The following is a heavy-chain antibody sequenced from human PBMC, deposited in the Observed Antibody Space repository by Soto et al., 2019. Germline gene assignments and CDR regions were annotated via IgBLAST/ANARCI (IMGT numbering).Heavy chain of an antibody. CDR1: GFTVSCNY. CDR2: IYGGGGT. CDR3: ARGYTGYVQSGLDY. D-gene: IGHD5-12*01. J-gene: IGHJ4*01. V-gene: IGHV3-66*01. Sequence: PGGSLRLSCAASGFTVSCNYMTWVRQAPGKGLEWVSVIYGGGGTNFADSVKGRFTISRDKCKTTVYLQMHSLRAEDTAVYYCARGYTGYVQSGLDYWGHGTLVTVSS.